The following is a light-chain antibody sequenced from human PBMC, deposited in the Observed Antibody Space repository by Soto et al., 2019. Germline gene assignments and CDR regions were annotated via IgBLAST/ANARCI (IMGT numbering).Light chain of an antibody. CDR3: QQSYSTPWT. V-gene: IGKV1-39*01. CDR2: AAS. J-gene: IGKJ1*01. CDR1: QSISSY. Sequence: DIQMTQSPSSRSASVGDRVTITCRASQSISSYLNWYQQKPGKAPKLLIYAASSLQSGVPSRSSGSGSGTDFTLTISSLQPEDFATYYCQQSYSTPWTFGQGTKVDIK.